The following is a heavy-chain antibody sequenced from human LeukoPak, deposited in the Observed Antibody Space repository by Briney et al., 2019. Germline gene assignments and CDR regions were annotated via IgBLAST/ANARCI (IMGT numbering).Heavy chain of an antibody. CDR3: ARATTQAGIAATGTGY. Sequence: GGSLRLSCAASGFTFSSYAMNWVRQAPGKGLEWVPSIGGTGGYIYYADSVKGRFTISRDNAKNSLYLQMNSLRAEDTAVYYCARATTQAGIAATGTGYWGQGTLVIVSS. CDR2: IGGTGGYI. D-gene: IGHD6-13*01. CDR1: GFTFSSYA. V-gene: IGHV3-21*01. J-gene: IGHJ4*02.